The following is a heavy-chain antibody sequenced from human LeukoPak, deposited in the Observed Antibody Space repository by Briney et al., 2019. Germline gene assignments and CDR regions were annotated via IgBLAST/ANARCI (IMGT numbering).Heavy chain of an antibody. D-gene: IGHD3-3*01. CDR3: ARASTPYYDFWSGYLRA. CDR2: IYYSGST. CDR1: GGSISSYY. J-gene: IGHJ5*02. Sequence: SETLSLTCTVSGGSISSYYWSWIRQPPGKGLEWIGYIYYSGSTNYNPSLKSRVTISVDTSKNQFSLKLSSVTAADTAVYYCARASTPYYDFWSGYLRAWGQGTLVTVSS. V-gene: IGHV4-59*01.